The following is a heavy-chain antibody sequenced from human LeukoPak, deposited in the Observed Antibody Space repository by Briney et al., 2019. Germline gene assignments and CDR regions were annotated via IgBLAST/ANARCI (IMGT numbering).Heavy chain of an antibody. V-gene: IGHV1-69*06. CDR3: ASDPPKLRYFDWSQTGDYYYYMDV. CDR2: IIPIFGTA. J-gene: IGHJ6*03. Sequence: AASVKVSCKASGGTFSSYAISWVRQAPGQGLEWMGGIIPIFGTANYAQKFQGRVTITADKSTSTAYMELSSLRSEDTAVYYCASDPPKLRYFDWSQTGDYYYYMDVWGKGTTVTVSS. D-gene: IGHD3-9*01. CDR1: GGTFSSYA.